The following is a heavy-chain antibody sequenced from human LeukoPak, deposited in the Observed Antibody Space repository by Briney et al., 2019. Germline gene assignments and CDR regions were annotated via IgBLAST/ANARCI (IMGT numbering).Heavy chain of an antibody. Sequence: PGGSLRLSCAASGFSFSSFGMHWVRQAPGKGLEWVAVIWYDGNDKYYAESVKGRVTISRDNSKDTLYLQMNNLRAEDTAVYYCAKAKIFKNGLYDTDHWGQGTQIIVSS. V-gene: IGHV3-33*06. CDR2: IWYDGNDK. CDR3: AKAKIFKNGLYDTDH. D-gene: IGHD6-19*01. J-gene: IGHJ4*02. CDR1: GFSFSSFG.